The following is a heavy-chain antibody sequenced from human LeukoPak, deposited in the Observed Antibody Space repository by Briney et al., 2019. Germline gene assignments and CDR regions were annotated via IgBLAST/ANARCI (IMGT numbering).Heavy chain of an antibody. Sequence: SETLSLTCTVSGGSISSSSYYWGWIRQPPGKGLEWIGYVSYSGSTNYNPSLKSRVTISADTSKNQFSLKLTSVTAADTAVYYCARDYGGKGDYWGQGTLVTVSS. V-gene: IGHV4-61*01. CDR3: ARDYGGKGDY. CDR2: VSYSGST. J-gene: IGHJ4*02. D-gene: IGHD4-23*01. CDR1: GGSISSSSYY.